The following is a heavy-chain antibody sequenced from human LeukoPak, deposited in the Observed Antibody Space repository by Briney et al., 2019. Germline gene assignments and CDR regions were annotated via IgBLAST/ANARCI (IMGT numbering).Heavy chain of an antibody. D-gene: IGHD6-19*01. CDR3: ARGWSSSGRSIIDY. Sequence: SETLSLTCAVYGGSFSGYYWSWIRQPPGKGLEWIGEINHSGSTNYNPSLKSRVTISVDTSENQFSLKLSSVTAADTAVYYCARGWSSSGRSIIDYWGQGTLVTVSS. J-gene: IGHJ4*02. V-gene: IGHV4-34*01. CDR2: INHSGST. CDR1: GGSFSGYY.